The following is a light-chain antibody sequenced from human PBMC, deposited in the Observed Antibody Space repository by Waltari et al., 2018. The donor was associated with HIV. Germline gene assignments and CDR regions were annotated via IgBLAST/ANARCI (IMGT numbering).Light chain of an antibody. CDR1: SSNIGSNT. V-gene: IGLV1-44*01. J-gene: IGLJ2*01. Sequence: QSVLTQPPSASGTPGQSVTISCSGRSSNIGSNTVNWYQHLPGTAPKLLIYRNNQRPSGVPDRFSGSKSGTSASLAISGLQSEVEADYYCAAWDDSLNGVVFGGGTKLTVL. CDR3: AAWDDSLNGVV. CDR2: RNN.